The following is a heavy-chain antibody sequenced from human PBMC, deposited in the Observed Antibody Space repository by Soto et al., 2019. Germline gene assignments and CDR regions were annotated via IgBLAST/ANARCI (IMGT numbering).Heavy chain of an antibody. J-gene: IGHJ6*02. CDR3: ARVGEYGDFPYYNYAMDV. D-gene: IGHD3-10*01. CDR1: GFKFMNYV. Sequence: GGSPRLFCAASGFKFMNYVFHWVRQAPGKGLEWVAVISYDGSDEHYTDSVKGRFTISRDNSRDTVYLQMSGLRSEDTAVYYCARVGEYGDFPYYNYAMDVRGQGTTVTVSS. CDR2: ISYDGSDE. V-gene: IGHV3-30*04.